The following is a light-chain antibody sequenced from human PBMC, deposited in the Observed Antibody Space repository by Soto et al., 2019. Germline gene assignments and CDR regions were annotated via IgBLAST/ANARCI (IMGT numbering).Light chain of an antibody. CDR2: EVN. V-gene: IGLV2-14*01. CDR1: SSDVGGYIY. Sequence: QSALTQPASVSGSPGQSITISCTGTSSDVGGYIYVSWYQQHPGKAPKLMIYEVNNRPSGISYRFSGSKSGNTASMTISGLQLEDEADYYCSSYTDTSTTGYVFGTGTKLTVL. CDR3: SSYTDTSTTGYV. J-gene: IGLJ1*01.